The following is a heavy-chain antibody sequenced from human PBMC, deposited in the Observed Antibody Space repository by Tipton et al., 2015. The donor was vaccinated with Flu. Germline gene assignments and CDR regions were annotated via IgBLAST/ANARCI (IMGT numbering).Heavy chain of an antibody. CDR3: ATATYYYGSGSHDY. Sequence: TLSLTCAVSGDSISSDYHWGWIRQFPGKRLEWIGCVYHGGTTYYNPSLKSRVAISLDTFKNQFSLKLTSVTAADTALYYCATATYYYGSGSHDYWGQGTLVTVSS. J-gene: IGHJ4*02. D-gene: IGHD3-10*01. CDR2: VYHGGTT. CDR1: GDSISSDYH. V-gene: IGHV4-38-2*01.